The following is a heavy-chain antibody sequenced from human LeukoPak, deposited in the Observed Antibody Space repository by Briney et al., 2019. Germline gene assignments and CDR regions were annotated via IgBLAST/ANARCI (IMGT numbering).Heavy chain of an antibody. CDR3: ARQFLYYYGSGSYYRPLYYFDY. D-gene: IGHD3-10*01. Sequence: SETLSLTCAVYGGSFSGYYWSWIRQPPGKGLEWIGEINHSGSTNYNPSLKSRVTISVDTSKNQFSLKLSSVTAADTAVYYCARQFLYYYGSGSYYRPLYYFDYWGQGTLVTVSS. CDR2: INHSGST. J-gene: IGHJ4*02. V-gene: IGHV4-34*01. CDR1: GGSFSGYY.